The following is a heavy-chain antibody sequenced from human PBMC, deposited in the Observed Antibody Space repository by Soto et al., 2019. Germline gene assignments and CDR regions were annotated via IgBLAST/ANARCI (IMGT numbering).Heavy chain of an antibody. CDR2: IAYDATRQ. J-gene: IGHJ4*02. V-gene: IGHV3-30*04. Sequence: QVQLVESGGGVVQPGRSLRLSCAASGFTFSDFAMYWVRQAPGKGLEWVAVIAYDATRQHYAHAVEGRFIISRDWNTLYLQLNSLSPEDTAVYYCASGRGFGSGWNDYFDYWGQGTLVTVSS. D-gene: IGHD6-19*01. CDR3: ASGRGFGSGWNDYFDY. CDR1: GFTFSDFA.